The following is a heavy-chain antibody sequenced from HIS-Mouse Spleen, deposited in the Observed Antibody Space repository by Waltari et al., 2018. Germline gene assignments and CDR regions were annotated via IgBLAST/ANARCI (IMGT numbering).Heavy chain of an antibody. CDR2: MKPNSGNT. CDR3: ARWEYCSGGSCQSAFDI. V-gene: IGHV1-8*01. CDR1: GYTFTSYD. Sequence: QVQLVQSGAEVKKPGASVKVSCKASGYTFTSYDINWVRQATGQGLEGMGWMKPNSGNTGYAQKFQGRVTMTRNTSISTAYMELSSLRSEDTAVYYCARWEYCSGGSCQSAFDIWGQGTMVTVSS. D-gene: IGHD2-15*01. J-gene: IGHJ3*02.